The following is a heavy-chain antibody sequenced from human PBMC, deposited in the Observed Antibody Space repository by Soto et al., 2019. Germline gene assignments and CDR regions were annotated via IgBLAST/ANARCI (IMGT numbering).Heavy chain of an antibody. CDR3: ARGPKKLIY. CDR2: INDGGST. CDR1: GGSFSGYY. Sequence: QVQLQQWGARLSKPSETLSLTCGVSGGSFSGYYWTWIRQPPGKGLEWIGAINDGGSTNYNPSLKSRVTMSVDTSKHQFSLKLDSVTAADTAVYYCARGPKKLIYWSQGTLVTVSS. V-gene: IGHV4-34*02. J-gene: IGHJ4*02. D-gene: IGHD2-8*01.